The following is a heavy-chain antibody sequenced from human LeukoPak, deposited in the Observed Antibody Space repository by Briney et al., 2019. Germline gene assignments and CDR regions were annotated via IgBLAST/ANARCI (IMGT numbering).Heavy chain of an antibody. V-gene: IGHV5-51*01. D-gene: IGHD2-21*02. Sequence: GESLKISCKGSGYSFTSYWIGWVRQMPGKGLEWMGIIYPGDSDTRYSPSFQGQVTISADKSISTAYLQWSSLKASDTAMYYCARGLSGGVVVTAIRAAFDIWGQGTMVTVSS. CDR1: GYSFTSYW. J-gene: IGHJ3*02. CDR3: ARGLSGGVVVTAIRAAFDI. CDR2: IYPGDSDT.